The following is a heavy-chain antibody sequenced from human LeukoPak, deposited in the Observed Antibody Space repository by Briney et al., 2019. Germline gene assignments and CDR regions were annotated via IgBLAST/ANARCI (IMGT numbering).Heavy chain of an antibody. V-gene: IGHV3-48*01. Sequence: GSLRLSCAASGFTFSSYSMNWVRQAPGKGLEWVSYISSSSSTIYYADSVKGRFTISRDNAKNSLYLQMNSLRAEDTAVYYCAREIVVVPAADFLFDPWGQGTLVTVSS. CDR3: AREIVVVPAADFLFDP. CDR2: ISSSSSTI. J-gene: IGHJ5*02. CDR1: GFTFSSYS. D-gene: IGHD2-2*01.